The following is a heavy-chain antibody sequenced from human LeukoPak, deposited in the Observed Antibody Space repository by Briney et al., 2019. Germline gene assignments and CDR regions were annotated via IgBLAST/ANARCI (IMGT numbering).Heavy chain of an antibody. Sequence: GAAVKVSCMASGYTFTGFYMHRVRPAPGQGPGWMGRINPNSDDSNYAQKFQGRVTLTKDTSISTAYMELSRLRSDDTAVYYCAREGGATRGDAFDIWGQGTMVTVSS. D-gene: IGHD1-26*01. V-gene: IGHV1-2*06. CDR2: INPNSDDS. CDR1: GYTFTGFY. CDR3: AREGGATRGDAFDI. J-gene: IGHJ3*02.